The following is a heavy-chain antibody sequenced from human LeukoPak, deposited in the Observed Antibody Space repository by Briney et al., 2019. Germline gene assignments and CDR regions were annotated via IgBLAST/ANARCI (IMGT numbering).Heavy chain of an antibody. V-gene: IGHV3-23*01. Sequence: PGGSLRLSCAASRFTFSSYAMTWVRQAPGKGLEWVSGISGTGRGTYYADSVKGRFTISRDNSKNTLYLQMNSLRAEDTAVYYCAKSSSGWYNDAFDIWGQGTMVTVS. CDR1: RFTFSSYA. D-gene: IGHD6-19*01. J-gene: IGHJ3*02. CDR2: ISGTGRGT. CDR3: AKSSSGWYNDAFDI.